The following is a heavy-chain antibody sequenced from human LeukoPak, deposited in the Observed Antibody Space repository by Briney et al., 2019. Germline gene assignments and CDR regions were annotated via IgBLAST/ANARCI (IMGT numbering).Heavy chain of an antibody. V-gene: IGHV4-34*01. Sequence: SETLSLTCAVYGGSFSGYYWSWIRQPPGKGLGWIGEINHSGSTNYNPSLKSRVTISVDTSKNQFSLKLSSVTAADTAVYYCARGYRAAAVGYWGQGTLVTVSS. CDR1: GGSFSGYY. CDR2: INHSGST. CDR3: ARGYRAAAVGY. D-gene: IGHD6-13*01. J-gene: IGHJ4*02.